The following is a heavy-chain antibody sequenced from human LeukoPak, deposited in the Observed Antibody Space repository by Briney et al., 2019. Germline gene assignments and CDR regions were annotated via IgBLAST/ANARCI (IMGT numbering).Heavy chain of an antibody. V-gene: IGHV4-4*07. CDR1: GGSISYYY. D-gene: IGHD5-24*01. CDR2: FYTSGST. J-gene: IGHJ6*02. CDR3: ARDLDRPTNYYGMDV. Sequence: SETLSLTCTVSGGSISYYYWSWLRQPAGKGLEWIGRFYTSGSTNYNPSLKSRVTMSVDTSKNQFSLKLSSVTAADTAVYYCARDLDRPTNYYGMDVWGQGTTVTVSS.